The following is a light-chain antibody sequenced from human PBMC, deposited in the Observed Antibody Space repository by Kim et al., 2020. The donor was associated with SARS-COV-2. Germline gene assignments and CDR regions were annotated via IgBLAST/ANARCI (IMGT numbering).Light chain of an antibody. J-gene: IGLJ3*02. V-gene: IGLV3-21*02. CDR2: DDS. CDR3: QVWDGSSDHWV. CDR1: KIGDIN. Sequence: SYELTQPPSVSLAPGETARITCGGNKIGDINVHWYQQRPGQAPVLVISDDSDRPSGLPERFSGSNSGNTATLPINRVEAVDESDYYCQVWDGSSDHWVFG.